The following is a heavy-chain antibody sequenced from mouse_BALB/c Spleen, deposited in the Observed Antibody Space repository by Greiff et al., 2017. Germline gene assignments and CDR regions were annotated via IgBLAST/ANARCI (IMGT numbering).Heavy chain of an antibody. CDR2: ISSGGSYT. V-gene: IGHV5-6-4*01. CDR1: GFTFSSYT. CDR3: TRDERVYAMDY. Sequence: EVKVVESGGGLVKPGGSLKLSCAASGFTFSSYTMSWVRQTPEKRLEWVATISSGGSYTYYPDSVKGRFTISRDNAKNTLYLQMSSRKSEDTAMYYCTRDERVYAMDYWGQGTSVTVSS. J-gene: IGHJ4*01.